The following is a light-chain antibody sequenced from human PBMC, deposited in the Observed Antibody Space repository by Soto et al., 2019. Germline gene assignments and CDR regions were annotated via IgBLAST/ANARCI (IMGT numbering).Light chain of an antibody. CDR3: AAWDDDLHVWL. Sequence: QSVLTQPPSVSATPGQGVTLSCSGGDSNIGSTAVNWYQQFPGTAPKLIIYSSNQRPSGVPDRISGSKSGTSASLAISGLQSEDEADYYCAAWDDDLHVWLFGGGTKLTVL. J-gene: IGLJ3*02. CDR1: DSNIGSTA. CDR2: SSN. V-gene: IGLV1-44*01.